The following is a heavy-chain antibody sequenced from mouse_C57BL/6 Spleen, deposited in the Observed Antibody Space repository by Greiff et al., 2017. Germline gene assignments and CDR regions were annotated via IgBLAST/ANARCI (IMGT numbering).Heavy chain of an antibody. CDR3: ARANYYGSRVCYAMDY. CDR1: GFNIKNTY. Sequence: EVQLQESVAELVRPGASVKLSCTASGFNIKNTYMHWVKQRPEQGLEWIGRIDPANGNTKYAPKFQGKATITADTSSNTAYLQLSSLTSEDTAIYYCARANYYGSRVCYAMDYWGQGTSVTVSS. D-gene: IGHD1-1*01. J-gene: IGHJ4*01. CDR2: IDPANGNT. V-gene: IGHV14-3*01.